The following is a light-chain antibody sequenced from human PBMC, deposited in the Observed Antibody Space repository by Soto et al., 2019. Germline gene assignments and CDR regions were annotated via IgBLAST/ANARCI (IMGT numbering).Light chain of an antibody. CDR1: RSDIGNYNL. J-gene: IGLJ2*01. V-gene: IGLV2-23*02. CDR3: CSYAGSDTWA. CDR2: EVN. Sequence: ALTQPASVSGSPGQSITISCAGTRSDIGNYNLVSWYQQHPGKAPKLMIYEVNKRPSGVSNRFSGSKSGNTASLTISGLQAEYEAKYYCCSYAGSDTWAVGGGTKLTVL.